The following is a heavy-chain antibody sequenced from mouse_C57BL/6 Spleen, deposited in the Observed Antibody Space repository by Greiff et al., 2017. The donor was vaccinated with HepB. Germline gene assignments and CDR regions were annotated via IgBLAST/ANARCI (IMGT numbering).Heavy chain of an antibody. J-gene: IGHJ4*01. CDR1: GYTFTDYY. V-gene: IGHV1-26*01. Sequence: EVQLQQSGPELVKPGASVKISCKASGYTFTDYYMNWVKQSHGKSLEWIGDINPNNGGTSYNQKFKGKATLTVDKSSSTAYMELRSLTSEDSAVYYCARGITTVYYYAMDYWGQGTSVTVSS. CDR3: ARGITTVYYYAMDY. CDR2: INPNNGGT. D-gene: IGHD1-1*01.